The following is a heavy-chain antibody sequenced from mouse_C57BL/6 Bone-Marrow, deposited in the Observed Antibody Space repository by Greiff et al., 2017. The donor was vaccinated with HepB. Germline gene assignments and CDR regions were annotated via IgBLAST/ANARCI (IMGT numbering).Heavy chain of an antibody. CDR1: GFNIKDYY. V-gene: IGHV14-1*01. D-gene: IGHD3-2*02. CDR3: TTELRLPYYYAMDY. J-gene: IGHJ4*01. CDR2: IDPEDGDT. Sequence: EVQPQQSGAELVRPGASVKLSCTASGFNIKDYYMHWVKQRPEQGLEWIGRIDPEDGDTEYAPKFQGKATMTADTSSNTAYLQLSSLTSEDTAVYYCTTELRLPYYYAMDYWGQGTSVTVSS.